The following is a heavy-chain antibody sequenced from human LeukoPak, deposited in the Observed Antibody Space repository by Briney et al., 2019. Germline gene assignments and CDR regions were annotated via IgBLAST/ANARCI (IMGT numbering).Heavy chain of an antibody. V-gene: IGHV3-74*01. J-gene: IGHJ4*02. D-gene: IGHD4-17*01. Sequence: GGSLRLSCAASGFSFSSFWMHWVRQVPGKGLVWVSGINSDGTTTGYADSVKGRFTISRDNAKNTVSLQMSSLRAEDTALYYCARGGYGAHMGWGQGTLVTVSS. CDR3: ARGGYGAHMG. CDR1: GFSFSSFW. CDR2: INSDGTTT.